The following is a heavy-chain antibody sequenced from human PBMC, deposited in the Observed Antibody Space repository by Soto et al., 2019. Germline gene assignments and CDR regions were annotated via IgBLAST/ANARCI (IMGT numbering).Heavy chain of an antibody. V-gene: IGHV3-49*03. D-gene: IGHD3-16*01. J-gene: IGHJ4*02. CDR1: GFTFGDYS. CDR2: IRSKAYGGTT. Sequence: EVQLVESGGGLVQPGRSLRLSCTVSGFTFGDYSLSWFRQAPGKGLEWVGLIRSKAYGGTTEYAASVKGRFTISSDDSKSIAYLQMNSLKTEDTAIYYCSRDGGSSPYDYWGQGTLVTVSS. CDR3: SRDGGSSPYDY.